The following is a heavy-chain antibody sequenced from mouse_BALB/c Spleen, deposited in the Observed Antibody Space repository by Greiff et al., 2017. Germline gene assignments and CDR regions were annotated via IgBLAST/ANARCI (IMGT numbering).Heavy chain of an antibody. CDR3: GRSNYYGFDY. J-gene: IGHJ2*01. CDR1: GYTFTDYV. CDR2: IYPGSGST. V-gene: IGHV1-81*01. Sequence: QVQLQQSGPELVKPGASVKMSCKASGYTFTDYVISWVKQRTGQGLEWIGEIYPGSGSTYYNEKFKGKATLTVDKSSSTAHMELLSLTSEDSAVYYCGRSNYYGFDYWGQGTTLTVSS. D-gene: IGHD1-1*01.